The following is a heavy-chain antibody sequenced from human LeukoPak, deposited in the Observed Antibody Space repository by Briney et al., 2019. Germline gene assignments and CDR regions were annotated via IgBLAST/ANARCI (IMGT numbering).Heavy chain of an antibody. D-gene: IGHD6-19*01. V-gene: IGHV4-38-2*02. CDR3: ARTSSSGLVGGYYFDY. CDR2: IHHSGST. J-gene: IGHJ4*02. Sequence: SETLSLTCTVSGYFISSGYYWGWIRQPPGKGLRWIGSIHHSGSTYYNPSLKRRVTISVDTSKNQFYLKLNSVTAADRAVYSCARTSSSGLVGGYYFDYWGQGTLVTVSS. CDR1: GYFISSGYY.